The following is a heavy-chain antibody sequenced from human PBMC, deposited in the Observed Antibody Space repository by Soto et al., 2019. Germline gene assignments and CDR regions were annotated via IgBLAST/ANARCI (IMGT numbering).Heavy chain of an antibody. J-gene: IGHJ4*02. CDR3: ARDSHRFSVVGRDCYFDY. D-gene: IGHD2-15*01. V-gene: IGHV1-69*13. CDR2: IIPIFGTA. Sequence: SVNCSFKASGGTISSYAISWVRQAPGQGLEWMGGIIPIFGTANYAQKFQGRVTITADESTSTAYMELSSLRSEDTAVYYCARDSHRFSVVGRDCYFDYWGQGTLVTVSS. CDR1: GGTISSYA.